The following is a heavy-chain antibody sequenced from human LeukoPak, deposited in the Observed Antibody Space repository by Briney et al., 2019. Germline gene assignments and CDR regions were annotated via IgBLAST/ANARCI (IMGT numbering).Heavy chain of an antibody. V-gene: IGHV3-23*01. CDR1: GFTFSSYA. CDR2: ISGSGGST. D-gene: IGHD4-17*01. Sequence: GGSLRLSCAASGFTFSSYAMSWVRQAPGKGLEWVSAISGSGGSTYCADSVKGRFTISRDDSKNSLYLQMNSLRTEDTAVYYCARAGDYYSTGDYWGQGVLVTVSS. CDR3: ARAGDYYSTGDY. J-gene: IGHJ4*02.